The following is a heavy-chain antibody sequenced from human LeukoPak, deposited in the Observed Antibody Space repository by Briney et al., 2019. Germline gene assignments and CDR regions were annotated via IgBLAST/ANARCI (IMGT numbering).Heavy chain of an antibody. Sequence: SETLSLTCTVSGGSISSYYRSWIRQPPGKGLEWIGYIYYSGSTNYNPSLKSRVTISVDTSKNQFSLKLSSVTAADTAVYYCARVRCSGGSCPYYYYYYYMDVWGKGTTVTVSS. V-gene: IGHV4-59*01. CDR3: ARVRCSGGSCPYYYYYYYMDV. CDR1: GGSISSYY. J-gene: IGHJ6*03. D-gene: IGHD2-15*01. CDR2: IYYSGST.